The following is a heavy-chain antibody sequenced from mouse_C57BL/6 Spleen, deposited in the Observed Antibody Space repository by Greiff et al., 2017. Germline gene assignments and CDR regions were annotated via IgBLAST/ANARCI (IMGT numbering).Heavy chain of an antibody. D-gene: IGHD1-1*01. CDR3: TGYYYGSRALDY. J-gene: IGHJ2*01. V-gene: IGHV6-3*01. CDR1: GFTFSNYW. Sequence: VQLKESGGGLVQPGGSMKLSCVASGFTFSNYWMNWVRQSPEKGLEWVAQIRLKSDNYATHYAESVKGRFTISRDDSKSSVYLQMNNLRAEDTGIYYCTGYYYGSRALDYWGQGTTLTVSS. CDR2: IRLKSDNYAT.